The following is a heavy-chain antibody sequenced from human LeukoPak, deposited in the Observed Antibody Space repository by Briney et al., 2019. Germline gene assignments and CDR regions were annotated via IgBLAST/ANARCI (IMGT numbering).Heavy chain of an antibody. D-gene: IGHD3-9*01. Sequence: SETLSLTCTVSGGSISSSSCYWGWIRQPPGTGLEWIGSIYYSGSTYYNPSLKSRVTISVDTSKNQFSLKLSSVTAADTAVYYCARGPGARYFDWLLYPPVYFDYWGQGTLVTVSS. CDR2: IYYSGST. V-gene: IGHV4-39*07. CDR1: GGSISSSSCY. J-gene: IGHJ4*02. CDR3: ARGPGARYFDWLLYPPVYFDY.